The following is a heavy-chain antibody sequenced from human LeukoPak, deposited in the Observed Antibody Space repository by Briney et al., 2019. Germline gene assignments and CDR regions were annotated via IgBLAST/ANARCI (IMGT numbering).Heavy chain of an antibody. CDR1: GFTFSSYE. CDR2: ITNSGGTT. D-gene: IGHD6-13*01. J-gene: IGHJ2*01. V-gene: IGHV3-23*01. Sequence: PGGSLSLSCAASGFTFSSYEMNWVRQAPGKGLEWVSCITNSGGTTYYADSVRGRFTISRDNSKNTVYLQMNSLRADDTAVYYCAKTLSSSAFPYWYFDLWGRGTLVTVSS. CDR3: AKTLSSSAFPYWYFDL.